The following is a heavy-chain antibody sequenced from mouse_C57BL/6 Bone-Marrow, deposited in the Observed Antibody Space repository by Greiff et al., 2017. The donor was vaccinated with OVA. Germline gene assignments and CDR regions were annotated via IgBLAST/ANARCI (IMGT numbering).Heavy chain of an antibody. D-gene: IGHD1-1*01. J-gene: IGHJ1*03. CDR2: IWSGGST. CDR1: GFSLTSYG. Sequence: QVQLQQSGPGLVQPSQSLSITCTVSGFSLTSYGVHWVRQPPGKGLEWLGVIWSGGSTDYNAAFISRLSISKDNSKSQVFFKMNSRQADDTAIYYCAKTGFITTVVATLDWYFDVWGTGTTVTVSS. CDR3: AKTGFITTVVATLDWYFDV. V-gene: IGHV2-4*01.